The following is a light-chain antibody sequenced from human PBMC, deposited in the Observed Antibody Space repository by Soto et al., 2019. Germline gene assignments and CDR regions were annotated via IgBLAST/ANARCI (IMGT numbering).Light chain of an antibody. CDR1: QTISTY. CDR3: QQSYRTPQT. J-gene: IGKJ1*01. Sequence: DIQMTQSPSSLSASVGDRVTITCRASQTISTYLNWYQQKLGKAPKLLIYSASALQRGVPSRFSGSGSGTDFTLTISSLQPEDVATYYCQQSYRTPQTFGQGTKVEI. CDR2: SAS. V-gene: IGKV1-39*01.